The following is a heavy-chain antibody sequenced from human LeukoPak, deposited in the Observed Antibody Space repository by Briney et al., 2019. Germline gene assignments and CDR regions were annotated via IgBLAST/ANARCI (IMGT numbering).Heavy chain of an antibody. CDR2: ITKTGDST. CDR3: AKPSSGGRHYYYYGMDV. Sequence: GGSLRLSCAASGFTFSDYYMTWIRQAPGKGLEWVSYITKTGDSTNYADSVKGRFTISRDNAKNSLYLQMNSLRAEDTAVYYCAKPSSGGRHYYYYGMDVWGQGTTVTVSS. V-gene: IGHV3-11*03. D-gene: IGHD6-19*01. CDR1: GFTFSDYY. J-gene: IGHJ6*02.